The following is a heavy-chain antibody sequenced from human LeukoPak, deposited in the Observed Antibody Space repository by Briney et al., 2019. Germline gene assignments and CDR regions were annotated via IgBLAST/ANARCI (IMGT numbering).Heavy chain of an antibody. CDR3: GRESFGGHCSRTGCFQYTWVDP. D-gene: IGHD2-2*01. Sequence: SETLSLTCTVSGGSISSLYWTWIRQHRGRGREWSGYIHNSGSTNYNPSLKSRVTISVDTAKNQFSLRLNSVTAADTAVYYCGRESFGGHCSRTGCFQYTWVDPWGQGSLVTVSS. CDR2: IHNSGST. J-gene: IGHJ5*02. CDR1: GGSISSLY. V-gene: IGHV4-59*11.